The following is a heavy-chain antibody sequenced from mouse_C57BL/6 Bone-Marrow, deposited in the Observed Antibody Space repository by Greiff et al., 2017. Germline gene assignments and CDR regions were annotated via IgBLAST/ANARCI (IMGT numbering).Heavy chain of an antibody. D-gene: IGHD2-3*01. CDR2: IDPSDSYT. Sequence: VQLQQPGAELVMPGASVKLSCKASGYTFTSYWMHWVKQRPGQGLEWIGEIDPSDSYTNYNQKFKGKSTLTVDKSSSTAYMQLSSLTSEDSAVYYCASRTIYDGYGGFAYWGQGTLVTVSA. V-gene: IGHV1-69*01. CDR3: ASRTIYDGYGGFAY. CDR1: GYTFTSYW. J-gene: IGHJ3*01.